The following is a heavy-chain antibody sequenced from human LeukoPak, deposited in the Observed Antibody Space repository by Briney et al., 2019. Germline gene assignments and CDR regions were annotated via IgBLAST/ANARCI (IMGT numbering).Heavy chain of an antibody. CDR2: ISYDGSNK. CDR1: GFTFSSYA. J-gene: IGHJ4*02. Sequence: GGSLRLSCAASGFTFSSYAMHWVRQAPGKGLEWVAVISYDGSNKYYADSVKGRFTISRDNSKNTLYLQMNGLRAEDTAVYYCARASYYFDYWGQGTLVTVSS. CDR3: ARASYYFDY. V-gene: IGHV3-30*04.